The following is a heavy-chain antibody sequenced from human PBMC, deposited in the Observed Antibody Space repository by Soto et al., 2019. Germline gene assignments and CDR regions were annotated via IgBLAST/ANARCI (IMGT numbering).Heavy chain of an antibody. CDR1: GFTFSSYA. CDR3: AKDRSLDYGVPQEEFDY. D-gene: IGHD4-17*01. J-gene: IGHJ4*02. Sequence: GGSLRLSCAASGFTFSSYAMSWVRQAPGKGLEWVSAISGSGGSTYYADSVKGRFTISRDNSKNTLYLQMNSLRAEDTAVYYCAKDRSLDYGVPQEEFDYWGQGTLVTVSS. CDR2: ISGSGGST. V-gene: IGHV3-23*01.